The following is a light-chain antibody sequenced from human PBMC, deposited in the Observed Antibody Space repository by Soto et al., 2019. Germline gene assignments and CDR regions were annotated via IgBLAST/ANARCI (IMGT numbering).Light chain of an antibody. Sequence: IQMTHSPSTLSGSVLYIVTITFRASQGIRNDLGWYQQKPGKAPKLLIYAASSLQSGVPSRFSGSGSGTDFTLTISSLQPEDFATYYCLKDYNYPWKFGQGTKVDIK. J-gene: IGKJ1*01. CDR3: LKDYNYPWK. CDR1: QGIRND. CDR2: AAS. V-gene: IGKV1-6*01.